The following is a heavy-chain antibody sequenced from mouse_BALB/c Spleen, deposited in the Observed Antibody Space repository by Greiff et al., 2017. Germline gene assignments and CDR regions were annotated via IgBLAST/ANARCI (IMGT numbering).Heavy chain of an antibody. D-gene: IGHD2-2*01. CDR2: IDPENGNT. CDR1: GFNIKDYY. J-gene: IGHJ3*01. Sequence: EVQLQQSGAELVRPGALVKLSCKASGFNIKDYYMHWVKQRPEQGLEWIGWIDPENGNTIYDPKFQGKASITADTSSNTAYLQLSSLTSEDTAVYYCARGGGYTAWFAYWGQGTLVTVSA. V-gene: IGHV14-1*02. CDR3: ARGGGYTAWFAY.